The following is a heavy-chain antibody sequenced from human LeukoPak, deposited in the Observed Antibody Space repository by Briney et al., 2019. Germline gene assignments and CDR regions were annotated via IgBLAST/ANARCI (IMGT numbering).Heavy chain of an antibody. D-gene: IGHD2/OR15-2a*01. CDR3: AKSWSVGRIIQFDY. V-gene: IGHV3-30*04. J-gene: IGHJ4*02. Sequence: GGSLRLSCTASGISVRSYAMHWVRQAPGKGLEWVALISYDGSNQYYADSVKGRFTISRDNSKNTLYLQMNSLRAEDTAVYYCAKSWSVGRIIQFDYWGQGTLVTVSS. CDR2: ISYDGSNQ. CDR1: GISVRSYA.